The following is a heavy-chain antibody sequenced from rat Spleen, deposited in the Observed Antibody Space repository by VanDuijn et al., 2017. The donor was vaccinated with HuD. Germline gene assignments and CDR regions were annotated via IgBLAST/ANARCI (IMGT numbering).Heavy chain of an antibody. D-gene: IGHD1-5*01. V-gene: IGHV3-1*01. CDR3: ARAPNIGTTLFDY. CDR2: ISYSGST. CDR1: GYSITSNY. J-gene: IGHJ2*01. Sequence: EVQLQESGPGLVKPSQSLSLTCSVTGYSITSNYWGWIRKFPGNKMEWIGHISYSGSTSYNPSLKSRISITRDTSKNQFFLQLNSVTTEETATYYCARAPNIGTTLFDYWGQGVMVTVSS.